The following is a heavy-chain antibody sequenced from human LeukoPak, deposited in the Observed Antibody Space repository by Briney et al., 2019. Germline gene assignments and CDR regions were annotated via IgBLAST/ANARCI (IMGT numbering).Heavy chain of an antibody. D-gene: IGHD3-10*01. CDR1: GYTFTSYA. V-gene: IGHV1-3*01. Sequence: ASVKVSCKASGYTFTSYAMHWVRQAPGQRLEWMGWINAGNGNTKYSQKFQGRVTMTRNTSISTAYMELSSLRSEDTAVYYCARRSRYYGSGTNWFDPWGQGTLVTVSS. CDR2: INAGNGNT. CDR3: ARRSRYYGSGTNWFDP. J-gene: IGHJ5*02.